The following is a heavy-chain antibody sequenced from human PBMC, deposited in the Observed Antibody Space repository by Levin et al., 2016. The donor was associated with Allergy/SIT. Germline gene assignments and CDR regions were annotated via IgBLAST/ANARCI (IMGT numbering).Heavy chain of an antibody. CDR3: ARVGPWVRADNGDYYYYGMDV. V-gene: IGHV3-21*01. CDR1: GFTFSSYS. D-gene: IGHD1-26*01. CDR2: ISSSSSYI. J-gene: IGHJ6*02. Sequence: GGSLRLSCAASGFTFSSYSMNWVRQAPGKGLEWVSSISSSSSYIYYADSVKGRFTISRDNAKNSLYLQMNSLRAEDTAVYYCARVGPWVRADNGDYYYYGMDVWGQGTTVTVSS.